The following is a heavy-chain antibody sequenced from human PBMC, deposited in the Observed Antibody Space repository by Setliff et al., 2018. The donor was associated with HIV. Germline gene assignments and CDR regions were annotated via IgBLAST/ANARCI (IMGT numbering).Heavy chain of an antibody. V-gene: IGHV3-20*04. CDR3: VRGAFGESDY. CDR1: GFTFADFG. D-gene: IGHD3-10*01. J-gene: IGHJ4*02. CDR2: INWKGNST. Sequence: GGSLRLSCAASGFTFADFGMSWVRQHPGKGLEWVSGINWKGNSTGYGDSVKGRFTISRDNAKNSLYLQMNSLRAEDTAFYYCVRGAFGESDYWGRGTLVTVSS.